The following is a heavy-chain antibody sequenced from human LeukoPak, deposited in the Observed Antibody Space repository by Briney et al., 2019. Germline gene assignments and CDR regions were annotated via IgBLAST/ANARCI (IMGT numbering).Heavy chain of an antibody. J-gene: IGHJ4*02. CDR3: AASPYFDFWTGLKFDS. CDR1: GGSISSYY. Sequence: SETLSLTCTVSGGSISSYYWSWIRQPAGKGLEWIGRIYTSGSTNYNPSLKSRLTISVDTSKNQFSLNLSSVTAADTAVYYCAASPYFDFWTGLKFDSWGQGSLVTVSS. D-gene: IGHD3-3*01. V-gene: IGHV4-4*07. CDR2: IYTSGST.